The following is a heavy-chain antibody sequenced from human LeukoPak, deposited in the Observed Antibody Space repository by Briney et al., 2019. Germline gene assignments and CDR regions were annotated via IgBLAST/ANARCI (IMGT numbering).Heavy chain of an antibody. Sequence: GGSLRLSCAASGFTFSSYAMHWVRQAPGKGLEWVAAISYDGSNKYYADSVKGRFTISRDNSKNTLYLQMNSLRAEDTAVYYCARDPLGYYDSSGYYEGAFDYWGQGTLVTVSS. CDR3: ARDPLGYYDSSGYYEGAFDY. CDR2: ISYDGSNK. CDR1: GFTFSSYA. J-gene: IGHJ4*02. D-gene: IGHD3-22*01. V-gene: IGHV3-30-3*01.